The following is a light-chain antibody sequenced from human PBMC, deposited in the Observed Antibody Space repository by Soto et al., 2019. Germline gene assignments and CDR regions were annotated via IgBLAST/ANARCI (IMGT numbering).Light chain of an antibody. CDR3: QQYNSWPIT. V-gene: IGKV3-15*01. Sequence: EIVMPQSPATLSVSPGERATLSCRASQSGLSKLAWYQQKPGQAPRLLIYGVFTSATDIPGRVSGSGSGTELTLTISSLPSEDFEVYYCQQYNSWPITFGQGTRLEIK. J-gene: IGKJ5*01. CDR2: GVF. CDR1: QSGLSK.